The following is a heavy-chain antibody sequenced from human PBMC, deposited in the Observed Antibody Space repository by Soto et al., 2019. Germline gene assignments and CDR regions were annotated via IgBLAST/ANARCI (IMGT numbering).Heavy chain of an antibody. CDR2: ISWNSGSI. CDR3: ASSPYSSSWYGWFDP. CDR1: GFTFDDYA. Sequence: GGSLRLSCAASGFTFDDYAMHWVRQAPGKGLEWVSGISWNSGSIGYADSVKGRFTISRDNAKNSLYLQMNSLRAEDTALYYCASSPYSSSWYGWFDPWGQGTLVTVSS. D-gene: IGHD6-13*01. V-gene: IGHV3-9*01. J-gene: IGHJ5*02.